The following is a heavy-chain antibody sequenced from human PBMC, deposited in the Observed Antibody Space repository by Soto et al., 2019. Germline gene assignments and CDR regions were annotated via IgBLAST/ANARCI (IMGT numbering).Heavy chain of an antibody. V-gene: IGHV4-30-4*01. CDR1: GGSISSGDYY. CDR3: ASVTRYCSGGGCNPNWFDP. J-gene: IGHJ5*02. D-gene: IGHD2-8*02. CDR2: IFYTGST. Sequence: SETLSLTCTVSGGSISSGDYYWSWIRQPPGKGLEWIGCIFYTGSTYYNPSLKSRITISVHTSKSQFSLKLTSVTAADTAVYFCASVTRYCSGGGCNPNWFDPWGQGTLVTVSS.